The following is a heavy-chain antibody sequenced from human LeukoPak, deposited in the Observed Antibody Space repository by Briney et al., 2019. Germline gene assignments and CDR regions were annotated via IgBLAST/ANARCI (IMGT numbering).Heavy chain of an antibody. CDR3: AHLTDVGSKWIFFDH. CDR2: IYWDDDK. V-gene: IGHV2-5*02. CDR1: GFSLSSSGVG. Sequence: SGPTLLKPPQTLTLTCTFSGFSLSSSGVGVGWIRQPPGKALEWHALIYWDDDKRYSPSLKTRLTITKDTSKNQVVLRMSSVDPVDTATYYCAHLTDVGSKWIFFDHWGQGSLVTVSS. D-gene: IGHD5-12*01. J-gene: IGHJ4*02.